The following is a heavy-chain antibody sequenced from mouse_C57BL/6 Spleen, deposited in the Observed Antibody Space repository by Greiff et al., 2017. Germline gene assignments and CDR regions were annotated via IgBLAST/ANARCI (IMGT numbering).Heavy chain of an antibody. CDR3: ARSGGLHYAMDY. V-gene: IGHV1-82*01. D-gene: IGHD2-4*01. CDR1: GYAFSSSW. J-gene: IGHJ4*01. CDR2: IYPGDGDT. Sequence: QVQLQQSGPELVKPGASVKISCKASGYAFSSSWRNWVKQRPGKGLEWIGRIYPGDGDTNYNGKFKGKATLTADKSSSTAYMQLSSLTSEDSAVYFCARSGGLHYAMDYWGQGTSVTVSS.